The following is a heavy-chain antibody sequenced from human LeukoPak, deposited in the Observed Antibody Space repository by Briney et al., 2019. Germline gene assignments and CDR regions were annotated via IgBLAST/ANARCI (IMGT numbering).Heavy chain of an antibody. CDR1: GGSISNSSYY. V-gene: IGHV4-39*07. Sequence: SETLSLTCTVSGGSISNSSYYWGWIRQPPGKGLEWIGSMYYSGSTYYNPSLKSRVIISVDTSKNQISLKVTSVTAADTAVYYCARDASMILDYGGQGILVTVSS. CDR3: ARDASMILDY. J-gene: IGHJ4*02. D-gene: IGHD3-16*01. CDR2: MYYSGST.